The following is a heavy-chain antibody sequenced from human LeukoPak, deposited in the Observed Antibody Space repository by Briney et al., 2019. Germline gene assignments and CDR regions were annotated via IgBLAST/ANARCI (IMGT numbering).Heavy chain of an antibody. J-gene: IGHJ6*03. D-gene: IGHD6-13*01. V-gene: IGHV3-30*03. CDR1: GFTFSSYG. Sequence: GGSLRLSCAASGFTFSSYGMHWVRQAPGKGLEWVAVISYDGSNKYYADSVKGRFTISRDNSKNTLYLQMNSLRAEDTAVYYCARYFDVGAGTYYYYYYMDVWGKGTTVTVSS. CDR2: ISYDGSNK. CDR3: ARYFDVGAGTYYYYYYMDV.